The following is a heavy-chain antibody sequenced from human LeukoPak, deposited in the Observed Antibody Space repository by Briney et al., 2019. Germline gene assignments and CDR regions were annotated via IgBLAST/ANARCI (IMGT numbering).Heavy chain of an antibody. V-gene: IGHV4-39*01. D-gene: IGHD3-22*01. CDR3: ARPGDYYDSSGYFDY. J-gene: IGHJ4*02. Sequence: SETLSLTCTVSGGSISSSSYYWGWIRQPPGKGLEWIGSIYYSGSTYYNPSLKSRVTISVDTSKNQFSLKLSSVTAADTAVYYCARPGDYYDSSGYFDYWGRGTLVTVSS. CDR2: IYYSGST. CDR1: GGSISSSSYY.